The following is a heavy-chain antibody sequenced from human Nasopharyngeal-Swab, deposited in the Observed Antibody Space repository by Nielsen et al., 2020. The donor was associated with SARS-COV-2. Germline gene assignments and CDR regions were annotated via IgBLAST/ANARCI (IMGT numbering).Heavy chain of an antibody. V-gene: IGHV4-34*01. Sequence: SQTLSLTCAVYVGSFSVYYWSWIRQPPGKGLEWIGEINHSGSTNYNPSLKSPVTISVDTSKTQFSLKLSSVTAADTAVYYCARENSSSYYYYMDVWGKGTTVTVSS. CDR2: INHSGST. CDR1: VGSFSVYY. D-gene: IGHD5-18*01. CDR3: ARENSSSYYYYMDV. J-gene: IGHJ6*03.